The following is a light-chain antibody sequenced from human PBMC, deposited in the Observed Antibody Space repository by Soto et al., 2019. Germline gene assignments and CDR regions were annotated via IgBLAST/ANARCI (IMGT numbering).Light chain of an antibody. CDR3: KSYAGSNTYV. V-gene: IGLV2-8*01. Sequence: QSVLTQPPSASGSPGQSVTISCTGTKNDIGVYDFVSCYQHHPGKAPRLIIYEVVQRPSGVPDRFSGSKSGNTASLTVSGLQAADEADYFCKSYAGSNTYVFGSGTKVTAL. CDR1: KNDIGVYDF. CDR2: EVV. J-gene: IGLJ1*01.